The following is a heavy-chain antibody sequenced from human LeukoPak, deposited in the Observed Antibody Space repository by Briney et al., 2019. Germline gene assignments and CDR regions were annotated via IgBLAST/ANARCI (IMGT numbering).Heavy chain of an antibody. J-gene: IGHJ4*02. Sequence: AGGSLRLSCAASGFTFNNYGMHWVRQAPGKGLEWVAVISYDGSNKYYADSVKGRFTISGDNSKNTLYLQMNSLRAEDTAPYYCAKDRSDTAYGLSDYWGQGTLVTVSS. CDR3: AKDRSDTAYGLSDY. D-gene: IGHD5-12*01. CDR1: GFTFNNYG. CDR2: ISYDGSNK. V-gene: IGHV3-30*18.